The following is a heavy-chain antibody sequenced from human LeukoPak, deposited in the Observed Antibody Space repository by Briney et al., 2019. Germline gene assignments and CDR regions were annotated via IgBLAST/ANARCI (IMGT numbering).Heavy chain of an antibody. D-gene: IGHD3-3*01. CDR1: GFTFSSYG. V-gene: IGHV3-30*18. CDR3: AKDSDDFWRGYSDY. CDR2: ISYDGSNK. Sequence: PGRSLRLSCAASGFTFSSYGMPWVRQAPGKGLEWVAVISYDGSNKYYADSVKGRFTISRDNSKNTLYLQMNSLRAEDTAVYYCAKDSDDFWRGYSDYWGQGTLVTVSS. J-gene: IGHJ4*02.